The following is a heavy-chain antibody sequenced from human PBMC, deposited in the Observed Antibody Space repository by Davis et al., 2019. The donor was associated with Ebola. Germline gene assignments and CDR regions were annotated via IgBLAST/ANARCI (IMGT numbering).Heavy chain of an antibody. CDR1: GFTFSTCT. CDR3: AKSPPGLRWYRLDY. Sequence: GESLKISCAASGFTFSTCTMNWVRQAPGKGLEWVSAISGSGGNTYYADSVKGRFTISRDNSKNTLYLQMNSLRAEDTAVYYCAKSPPGLRWYRLDYWGQGTLVTVSS. D-gene: IGHD4-23*01. CDR2: ISGSGGNT. J-gene: IGHJ4*02. V-gene: IGHV3-23*01.